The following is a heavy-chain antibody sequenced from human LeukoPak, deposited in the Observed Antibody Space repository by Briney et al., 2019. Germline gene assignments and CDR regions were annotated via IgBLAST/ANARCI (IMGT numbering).Heavy chain of an antibody. CDR3: ARRGYYDSSGYYYFDY. Sequence: GGSLRLSCEASGFTFSSYAMHWVRQAPGKGLEWVAVIAYDGSNKYYADSVKGRFTISRDNSKNTLYLQMNSLRAEDTAVYSCARRGYYDSSGYYYFDYWGQGTLVTVSS. V-gene: IGHV3-30*04. CDR2: IAYDGSNK. D-gene: IGHD3-22*01. CDR1: GFTFSSYA. J-gene: IGHJ4*02.